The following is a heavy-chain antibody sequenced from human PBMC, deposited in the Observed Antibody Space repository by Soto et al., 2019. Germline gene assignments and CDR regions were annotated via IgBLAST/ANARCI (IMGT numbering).Heavy chain of an antibody. J-gene: IGHJ4*02. CDR3: AKQRADYGSGADTFYFDS. Sequence: EVQLLESGGGLVQPGGSLRLSCTVSGVTFSNYAMNWVRQAPGKGLEWVSSLSGSGGTTYYAASVKGRFIISRDNSKNTRYLLMISLRAEDTALYYCAKQRADYGSGADTFYFDSWGQGALVTVSS. D-gene: IGHD3-10*01. CDR2: LSGSGGTT. V-gene: IGHV3-23*01. CDR1: GVTFSNYA.